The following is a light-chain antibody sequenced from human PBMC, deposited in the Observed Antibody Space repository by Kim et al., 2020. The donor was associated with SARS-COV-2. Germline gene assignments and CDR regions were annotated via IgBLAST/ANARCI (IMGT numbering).Light chain of an antibody. J-gene: IGKJ4*01. V-gene: IGKV3-11*01. Sequence: EIVLTQSPATLSLSPGERATLSCRASQSVSSYLAWYQQKPGQAPRLLIYDASNRATGIPARFSGSGSGTDFTLTISSLEPEDFAVYYCQQSSNWPLTFGGGTKLDI. CDR1: QSVSSY. CDR2: DAS. CDR3: QQSSNWPLT.